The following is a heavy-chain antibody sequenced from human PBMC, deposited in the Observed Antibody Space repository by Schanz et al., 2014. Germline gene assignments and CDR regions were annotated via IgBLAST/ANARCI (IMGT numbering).Heavy chain of an antibody. CDR2: INSDGSTT. Sequence: VQLVESGGGVVQPGRSLRLSCAASGFTFSSYWMHWVRQAPGKGLVWVSRINSDGSTTIYADSVKGRFTISRDNAKNTLYLQMNSLRVEDTAVYYCARFLARYQYYGVDVWGQGTTVIVSS. CDR3: ARFLARYQYYGVDV. J-gene: IGHJ6*02. D-gene: IGHD3-3*01. CDR1: GFTFSSYW. V-gene: IGHV3-74*01.